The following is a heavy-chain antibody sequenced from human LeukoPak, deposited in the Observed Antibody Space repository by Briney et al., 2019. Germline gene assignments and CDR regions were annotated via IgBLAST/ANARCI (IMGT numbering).Heavy chain of an antibody. CDR3: AASSGYYSSFDY. CDR2: ISGSGGST. J-gene: IGHJ4*02. CDR1: GFTFSSYA. V-gene: IGHV3-23*01. Sequence: PGGSLRLSCAASGFTFSSYAMSWVRQAPGKGLEWVSAISGSGGSTYYADSVKGRFTISRDNSKNTLYLQMNSLRAEDTAVYYCAASSGYYSSFDYWGQGTLVTVSS. D-gene: IGHD3-22*01.